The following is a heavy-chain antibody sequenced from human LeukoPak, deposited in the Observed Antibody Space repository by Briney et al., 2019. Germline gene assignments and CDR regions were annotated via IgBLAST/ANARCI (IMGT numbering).Heavy chain of an antibody. CDR1: GYSFTSYW. D-gene: IGHD2-15*01. J-gene: IGHJ3*02. CDR2: IYPGDSDT. Sequence: HGESLKISCKGSGYSFTSYWIGWVRQMPGKGLEWMGIIYPGDSDTRYSPSFQGQVTISADKSISTAYLQWSSLKASDTAMYYCARRQIESRSGLVVVAASRSSAFDIWGQGTMVTVSS. V-gene: IGHV5-51*01. CDR3: ARRQIESRSGLVVVAASRSSAFDI.